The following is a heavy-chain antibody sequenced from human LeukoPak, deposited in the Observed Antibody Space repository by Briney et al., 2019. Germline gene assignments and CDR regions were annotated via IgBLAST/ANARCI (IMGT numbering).Heavy chain of an antibody. CDR3: ARGQNLHSYYYGSGSYGGYFDY. Sequence: ASVKVSCKVSGYTLTELSMHWVRQAPGKGLEWMGGFDPEDGETIYAQKFQGRVTMTEDTSTDTAYMELSSLRSEDTAVYYCARGQNLHSYYYGSGSYGGYFDYWGQGTLVTVSS. CDR1: GYTLTELS. D-gene: IGHD3-10*01. CDR2: FDPEDGET. J-gene: IGHJ4*02. V-gene: IGHV1-24*01.